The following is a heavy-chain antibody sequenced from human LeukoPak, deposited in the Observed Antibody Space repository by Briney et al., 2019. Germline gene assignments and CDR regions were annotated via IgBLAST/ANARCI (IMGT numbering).Heavy chain of an antibody. J-gene: IGHJ4*02. CDR2: ISYTGTYI. CDR3: VSDRGTYRPIDY. V-gene: IGHV3-21*04. CDR1: AFSLNAYN. D-gene: IGHD1-26*01. Sequence: GGSLRLSCAASAFSLNAYNMNWVRQAPGKGLEWVSSISYTGTYIYYADSVKGRFTISRDNAQNSLYLQMNSLRAEDTAIYYCVSDRGTYRPIDYWGQGTLVTVSS.